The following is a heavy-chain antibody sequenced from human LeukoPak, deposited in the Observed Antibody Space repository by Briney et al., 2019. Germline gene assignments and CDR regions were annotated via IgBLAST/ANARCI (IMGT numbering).Heavy chain of an antibody. CDR3: ARGGYCSRGRCYSSWFDP. CDR2: SHQTGST. D-gene: IGHD2-15*01. Sequence: SETLSLTCAVSGGSIGSIEWFSWVRQTPGKGLEWIGESHQTGSTNYNPSLKSRVTISVDTSKKQFSLKLSSVTAADTAVYYCARGGYCSRGRCYSSWFDPWGQGTLVTVSS. V-gene: IGHV4-4*02. CDR1: GGSIGSIEW. J-gene: IGHJ5*02.